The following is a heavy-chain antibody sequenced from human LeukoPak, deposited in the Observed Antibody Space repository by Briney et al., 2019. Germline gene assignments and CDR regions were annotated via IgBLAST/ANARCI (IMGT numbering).Heavy chain of an antibody. CDR2: IYYSGST. V-gene: IGHV4-39*07. J-gene: IGHJ6*02. Sequence: SETLSLTCTVSGGSITSSSYYWGWIRQPPGKGLEWIGSIYYSGSTNYNPSLKSRVTISVDTSKNQFSLKLSSVTAADTAVYHCASQSIIQGMDVWGQGTTVTVSS. D-gene: IGHD1-14*01. CDR3: ASQSIIQGMDV. CDR1: GGSITSSSYY.